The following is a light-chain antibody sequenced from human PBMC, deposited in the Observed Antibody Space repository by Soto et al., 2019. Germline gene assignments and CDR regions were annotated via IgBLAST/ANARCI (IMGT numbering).Light chain of an antibody. CDR3: QQLNSYPIT. Sequence: DIQMTQSPSTLSASVGDRVTITCRASQSISSWLAWYQQKPGKAPKLLIYDASSLESGAPSRFGGSGSGTDFTLTISSLQPEDFATYYCQQLNSYPITFGQGTRLEIK. CDR1: QSISSW. CDR2: DAS. J-gene: IGKJ5*01. V-gene: IGKV1-5*01.